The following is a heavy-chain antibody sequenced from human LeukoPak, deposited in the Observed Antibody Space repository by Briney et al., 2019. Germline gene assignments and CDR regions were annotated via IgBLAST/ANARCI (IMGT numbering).Heavy chain of an antibody. CDR3: ARDSRDDGDRGYFDY. Sequence: TPGGSLRLSCAASGFTFSSYSMNWVRQAPGKGLEWVSSISSSSSYIYYADSVKGRFTISRDNAKNSLYLQMNSLRAEDTAVYYCARDSRDDGDRGYFDYWGQGTLVTVSS. CDR1: GFTFSSYS. J-gene: IGHJ4*02. V-gene: IGHV3-21*01. CDR2: ISSSSSYI. D-gene: IGHD4-17*01.